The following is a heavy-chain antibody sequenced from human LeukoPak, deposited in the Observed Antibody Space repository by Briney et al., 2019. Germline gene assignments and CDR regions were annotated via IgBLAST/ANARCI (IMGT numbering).Heavy chain of an antibody. D-gene: IGHD1-26*01. CDR1: GASITISDYY. CDR3: ATREHHLLRTPGDY. Sequence: SETLSLTCTVSGASITISDYYWGWIRLPPGKGLVWIGTISHTGTTYYNPSLQSRVIISVDKSKNQFSLKLSSVTAADTAVYYCATREHHLLRTPGDYWGQGTLVTVSS. V-gene: IGHV4-39*01. CDR2: ISHTGTT. J-gene: IGHJ4*02.